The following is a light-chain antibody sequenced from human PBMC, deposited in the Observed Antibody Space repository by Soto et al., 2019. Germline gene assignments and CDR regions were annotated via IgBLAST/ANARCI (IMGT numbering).Light chain of an antibody. V-gene: IGKV1-5*03. J-gene: IGKJ2*01. Sequence: DLQLTQSPSTLSASVGDRVTITCRASQSISSWLAWYQQKPGKAPKLLIYKASSLESGVPSRCSGSGSGTEFTLTISSLQTDDFETYYCQQYNSYSYTFGQGTKLEIK. CDR2: KAS. CDR3: QQYNSYSYT. CDR1: QSISSW.